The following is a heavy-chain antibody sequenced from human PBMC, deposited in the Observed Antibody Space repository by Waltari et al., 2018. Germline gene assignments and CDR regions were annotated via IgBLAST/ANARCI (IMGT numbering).Heavy chain of an antibody. CDR3: AKGGYCSGGSCYELGY. D-gene: IGHD2-15*01. J-gene: IGHJ4*02. CDR2: IRYDGSNK. V-gene: IGHV3-30*02. Sequence: QVQLVESGGGVVQPGGSLRLSCAASGFTFSRYGIYSVRQVPGKGLEWVAFIRYDGSNKYYADSVKGRFTISRDNSKNTLYLQMNSLRAEDTAVYYCAKGGYCSGGSCYELGYWGQGTLVTVSS. CDR1: GFTFSRYG.